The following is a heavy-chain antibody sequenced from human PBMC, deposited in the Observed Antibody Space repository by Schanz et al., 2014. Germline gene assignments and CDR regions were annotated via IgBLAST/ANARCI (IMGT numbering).Heavy chain of an antibody. Sequence: EVQLLESGGGLVQPGGSLRLSCAASGFTFSSYAMSWVRQAPGKGLEWVSALSGSGGSTYYADSVKGRFTVFRDNSKRTLYLQMNSLRAEDTAVYYCAKDPSHGDYDYYFDYWGQGTLVTVSS. CDR1: GFTFSSYA. V-gene: IGHV3-23*01. J-gene: IGHJ4*02. D-gene: IGHD3-22*01. CDR3: AKDPSHGDYDYYFDY. CDR2: LSGSGGST.